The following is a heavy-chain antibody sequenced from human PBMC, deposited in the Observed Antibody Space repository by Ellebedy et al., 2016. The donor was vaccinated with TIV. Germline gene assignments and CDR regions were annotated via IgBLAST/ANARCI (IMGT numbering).Heavy chain of an antibody. Sequence: ASVKVSCKASGYTFTGYYMHWVRQAPGQGLEWMGWISAYNGNTNYAQKLQGRVTMTTDTSTSTAYMELRSLRSDDTAVYYCARDLYSGSYYPDYWGQGTLVTVSS. V-gene: IGHV1-18*04. CDR1: GYTFTGYY. D-gene: IGHD1-26*01. CDR3: ARDLYSGSYYPDY. CDR2: ISAYNGNT. J-gene: IGHJ4*02.